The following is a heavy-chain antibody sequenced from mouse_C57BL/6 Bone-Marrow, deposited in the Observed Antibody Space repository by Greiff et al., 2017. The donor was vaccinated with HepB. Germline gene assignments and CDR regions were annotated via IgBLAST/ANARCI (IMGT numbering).Heavy chain of an antibody. CDR1: GYTFTSYW. V-gene: IGHV1-50*01. Sequence: QVQLQQPGAELVKPGASVKLSCKASGYTFTSYWMQWVKQRPGQGLEWIGEIDPSDSYTNYNQKFKGKATLTVDTSSSTAYMQLSSLTSEDSAVYYCARDWVYGSSSFGMDYWGQGTSVTVSS. J-gene: IGHJ4*01. CDR3: ARDWVYGSSSFGMDY. CDR2: IDPSDSYT. D-gene: IGHD1-1*01.